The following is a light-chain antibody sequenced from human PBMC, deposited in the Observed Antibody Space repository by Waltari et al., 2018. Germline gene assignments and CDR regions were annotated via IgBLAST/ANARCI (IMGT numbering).Light chain of an antibody. CDR3: QTWGTGIYWI. CDR1: SEFSHFA. CDR2: LNSDGSH. V-gene: IGLV4-69*02. J-gene: IGLJ3*02. Sequence: QVVLTQSPSVSASLGASVKLTCTLNSEFSHFAIEWHQLQPGQGPRYLMRLNSDGSHTRGDGFPDRFSGSSSGAERYLTISSLQSDDEADYYCQTWGTGIYWIFGGGTKLTVL.